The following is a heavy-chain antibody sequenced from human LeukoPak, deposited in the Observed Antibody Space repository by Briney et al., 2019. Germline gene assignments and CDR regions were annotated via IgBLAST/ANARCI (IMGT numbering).Heavy chain of an antibody. CDR1: GGSFSGYY. J-gene: IGHJ4*02. CDR2: VNHSGST. V-gene: IGHV4-34*01. Sequence: SETLSLTCAVYGGSFSGYYWSWIRQPPGKGLEWIGEVNHSGSTNYNPSLKSRVTISVDTSKNQFSLKLSSVTAADTAVYYCARGGGYCSGSSCYDDYWGQGTLVTVPS. CDR3: ARGGGYCSGSSCYDDY. D-gene: IGHD2-15*01.